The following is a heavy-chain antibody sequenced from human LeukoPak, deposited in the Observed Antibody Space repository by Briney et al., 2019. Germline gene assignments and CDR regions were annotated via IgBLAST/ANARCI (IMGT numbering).Heavy chain of an antibody. CDR2: ISGSGGNT. Sequence: GGSLRLSCVASGFTFSTFFMTWVRLAPGKGLEWVSAISGSGGNTYYTDSVKGRFTISRDNSKNTLYLQMNNLRAEDTALYHCAKGGHFDFWGQGALVTVSS. D-gene: IGHD6-25*01. V-gene: IGHV3-23*01. CDR3: AKGGHFDF. J-gene: IGHJ4*02. CDR1: GFTFSTFF.